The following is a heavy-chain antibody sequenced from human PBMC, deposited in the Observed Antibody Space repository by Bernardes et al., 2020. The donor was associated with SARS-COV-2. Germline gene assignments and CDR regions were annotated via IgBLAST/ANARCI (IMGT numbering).Heavy chain of an antibody. CDR2: IKRDGSKT. V-gene: IGHV3-7*03. CDR3: ARSAGMDV. CDR1: GFDFSDYW. Sequence: GGSLRLSCAGSGFDFSDYWMTWVRQAPGKGLEWVANIKRDGSKTYYVDSVKGRYTISRDNGKNLVFLQMNSLRAEDTAIFYCARSAGMDVWGQGAMVTV. J-gene: IGHJ6*02.